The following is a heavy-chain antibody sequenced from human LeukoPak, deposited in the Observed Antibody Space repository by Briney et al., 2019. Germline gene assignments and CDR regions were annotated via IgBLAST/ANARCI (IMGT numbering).Heavy chain of an antibody. V-gene: IGHV4-59*01. D-gene: IGHD6-19*01. CDR1: GGSISSYY. CDR2: IYYSGST. Sequence: SETLSLTCTVSGGSISSYYWSWIRQPPGKGLEWIGYIYYSGSTNYNPSLKSRVTISVDTSKNQFSLKLSSVTAADTAVYYCARGLISSGWYGQIDYWGQGTLVTVSS. CDR3: ARGLISSGWYGQIDY. J-gene: IGHJ4*02.